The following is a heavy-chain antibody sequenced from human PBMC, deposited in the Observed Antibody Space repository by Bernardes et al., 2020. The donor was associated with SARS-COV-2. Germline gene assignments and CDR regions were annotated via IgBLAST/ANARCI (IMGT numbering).Heavy chain of an antibody. CDR2: PYYPEST. CDR1: GASISSGSHH. D-gene: IGHD1-26*01. CDR3: AGGVRGYGMDV. Sequence: SETLSLTCSAAGASISSGSHHWAWIRQSQGKGLEWLGIPYYPESTFYKSSLKSRVIITGDTSKNQFSLTLSAVTAADTAVYFCAGGVRGYGMDVWGQGTTVTVSS. J-gene: IGHJ6*02. V-gene: IGHV4-39*01.